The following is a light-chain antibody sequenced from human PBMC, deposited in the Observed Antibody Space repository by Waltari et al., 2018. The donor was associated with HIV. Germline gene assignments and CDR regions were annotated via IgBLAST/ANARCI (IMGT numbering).Light chain of an antibody. V-gene: IGLV2-23*02. CDR1: SSDVGCYNL. CDR2: EVS. Sequence: QSALTQPATVSGSHGQSITIYCTGTSSDVGCYNLLPWYQQHPGKAPKLMIYEVSKRPSGVSNRFSGSKSGNTASLTISGLQAEDEADYYCCAYAGSTTYVIFGGGTKLTVL. CDR3: CAYAGSTTYVI. J-gene: IGLJ2*01.